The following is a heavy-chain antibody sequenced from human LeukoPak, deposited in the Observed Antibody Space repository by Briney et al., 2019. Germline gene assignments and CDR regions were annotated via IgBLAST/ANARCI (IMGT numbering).Heavy chain of an antibody. Sequence: SQTLSLTCTVSCGSITSVTYFWTWTRHRPGKGLGGNVDNYYSRDTQYNPPLRSRLAMSLHTSKNQYSLDLSAVTAGDRAIHCCARLSGTIFRPDVFDIWGQGTIVTVSS. V-gene: IGHV4-31*03. D-gene: IGHD3-3*01. CDR1: CGSITSVTYF. J-gene: IGHJ3*02. CDR2: NYYSRDT. CDR3: ARLSGTIFRPDVFDI.